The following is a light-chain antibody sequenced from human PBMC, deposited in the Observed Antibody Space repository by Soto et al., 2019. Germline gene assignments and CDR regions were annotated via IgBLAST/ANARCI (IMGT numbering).Light chain of an antibody. Sequence: IVMTQSPDSLAVSLVESATINCKSSQTVLYSSNDKNYLAWYQQEPGQPPKALIYWASTRESGVPDRFSGSGPGTDFTLTISSLQAEDVAVYYCQQYYTTPWTFGQGTKVDIK. CDR2: WAS. J-gene: IGKJ1*01. CDR1: QTVLYSSNDKNY. CDR3: QQYYTTPWT. V-gene: IGKV4-1*01.